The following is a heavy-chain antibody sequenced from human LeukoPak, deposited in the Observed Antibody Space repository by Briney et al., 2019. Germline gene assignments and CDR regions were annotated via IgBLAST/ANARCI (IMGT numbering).Heavy chain of an antibody. Sequence: SETLSLTCTVSGGSISSYYWTWIRQPAGKGLEWIGRIYASGSTNYNPSLNSRVTMSVDTSKNQFSLKLSSVTAADTAVYYCARVRFKPAALYTSNWFDPWGQGTLVTVSS. CDR2: IYASGST. J-gene: IGHJ5*02. D-gene: IGHD2-2*01. CDR3: ARVRFKPAALYTSNWFDP. V-gene: IGHV4-4*07. CDR1: GGSISSYY.